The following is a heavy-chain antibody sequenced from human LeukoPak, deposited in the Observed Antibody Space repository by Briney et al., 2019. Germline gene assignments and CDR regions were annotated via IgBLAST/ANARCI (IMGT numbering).Heavy chain of an antibody. CDR3: ARDPRVTYYYGSGSYYWFDP. D-gene: IGHD3-10*01. Sequence: GASVKVSCKASGGTFSSYGISWVRQAPGQGLEWMGWISAYNGNTNYAQKLQGRVTMTTDTSTSTAYMELRSLRSDDTAVYYCARDPRVTYYYGSGSYYWFDPWGQGTLVTVSS. J-gene: IGHJ5*02. CDR2: ISAYNGNT. CDR1: GGTFSSYG. V-gene: IGHV1-18*01.